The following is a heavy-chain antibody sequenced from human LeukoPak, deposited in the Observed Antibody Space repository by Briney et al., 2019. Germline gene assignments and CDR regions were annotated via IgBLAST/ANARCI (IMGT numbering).Heavy chain of an antibody. J-gene: IGHJ4*02. CDR2: ISGSGGST. CDR1: GFTFSSYA. Sequence: GGSLRLSCAASGFTFSSYAMSWVRQAPGRGLEWVSAISGSGGSTYYVDSVKGRFTISRDNSKNTLYLQMNSLRAEDTAVYYCAKKSPPYGDYGSYWGQGTLVTVSS. CDR3: AKKSPPYGDYGSY. V-gene: IGHV3-23*01. D-gene: IGHD4-17*01.